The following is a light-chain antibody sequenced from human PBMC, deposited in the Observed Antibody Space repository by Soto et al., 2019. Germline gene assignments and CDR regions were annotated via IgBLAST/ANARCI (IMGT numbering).Light chain of an antibody. V-gene: IGLV2-11*01. CDR1: SSDVGEYDY. Sequence: QSVLTQPRSVSGSPGQSVTISCSGTSSDVGEYDYVSWYQHHPGKAPKLMIFDVSQRPSGVPDRFSGSKSGNTASLTISGLLAEDEADYYCCSYAGSRVFGGGTKLTVL. CDR2: DVS. J-gene: IGLJ3*02. CDR3: CSYAGSRV.